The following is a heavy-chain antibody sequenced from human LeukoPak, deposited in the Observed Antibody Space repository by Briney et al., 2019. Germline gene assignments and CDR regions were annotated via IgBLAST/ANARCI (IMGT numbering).Heavy chain of an antibody. J-gene: IGHJ4*02. D-gene: IGHD1-26*01. Sequence: GGSLRLSCAASGFTFSSYWMSWVRQAPGKGLEWVANIKEDGSEKYYVDSVEGRFTISRDNPKNSLYLQMNSLRVEDTAVYYCARGGSSHFYWGQGTLVTVSS. V-gene: IGHV3-7*04. CDR2: IKEDGSEK. CDR3: ARGGSSHFY. CDR1: GFTFSSYW.